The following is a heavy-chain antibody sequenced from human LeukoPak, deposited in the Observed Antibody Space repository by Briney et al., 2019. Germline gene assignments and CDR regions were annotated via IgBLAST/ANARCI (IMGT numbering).Heavy chain of an antibody. V-gene: IGHV4-39*01. D-gene: IGHD2-15*01. CDR2: IYYSGST. J-gene: IGHJ3*02. CDR3: ARGGGGYGFDI. CDR1: GGSISSAPYY. Sequence: PSDTLSLTCTVSGGSISSAPYYWGWIRQPPGKGLEWIGSIYYSGSTYYNPSLKSRVTISVDTPKNQFSLKLTSVTAADTAVYYCARGGGGYGFDIWGQGTKVTVSS.